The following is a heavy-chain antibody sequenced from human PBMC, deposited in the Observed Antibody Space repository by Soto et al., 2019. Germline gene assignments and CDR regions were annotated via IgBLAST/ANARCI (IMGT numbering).Heavy chain of an antibody. J-gene: IGHJ1*01. CDR3: ARSRKGGWTCEH. D-gene: IGHD6-19*01. Sequence: PSETLSLTCTVSADSISSGAYYWSWVRQLPGNGLEWIGYIHSSGSSYYTPSLKSRLTISIDTSENQFSLHLNSVTAADTAVYDCARSRKGGWTCEHWGQGRLVTVSS. V-gene: IGHV4-31*03. CDR1: ADSISSGAYY. CDR2: IHSSGSS.